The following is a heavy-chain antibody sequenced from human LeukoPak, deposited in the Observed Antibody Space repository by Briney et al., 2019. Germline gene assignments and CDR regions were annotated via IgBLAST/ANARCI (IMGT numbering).Heavy chain of an antibody. CDR1: GFTFSSYA. CDR2: ISGRGGST. J-gene: IGHJ5*02. D-gene: IGHD3-9*01. V-gene: IGHV3-23*01. Sequence: GGSLRPSCAASGFTFSSYAVSWVRQAPGVGLEWVSTISGRGGSTFYADSVKGRFTISRDNSKNTLYLQMNSLRADDTAVYYCAKGYYDILTDYFHNWFNPWGQGTLVIVSS. CDR3: AKGYYDILTDYFHNWFNP.